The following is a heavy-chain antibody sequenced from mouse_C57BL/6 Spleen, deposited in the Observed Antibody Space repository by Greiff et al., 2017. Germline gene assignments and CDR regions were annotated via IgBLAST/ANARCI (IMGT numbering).Heavy chain of an antibody. D-gene: IGHD1-1*01. V-gene: IGHV14-1*01. CDR3: VITTVVPYYFDY. J-gene: IGHJ2*01. CDR2: IDPEDGVT. CDR1: GFNIKDYY. Sequence: VQLKESGAELVRPGASVKLSCTASGFNIKDYYMHWVKQRPEQGLEWIGRIDPEDGVTEYAPKFQGKATMTADTSSNTAYLQHSSLTSEDTAVYYCVITTVVPYYFDYSGQGTTLTVSS.